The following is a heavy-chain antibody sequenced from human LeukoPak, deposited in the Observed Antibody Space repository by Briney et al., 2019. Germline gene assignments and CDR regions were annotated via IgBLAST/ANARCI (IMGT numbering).Heavy chain of an antibody. Sequence: GGSLRLSCAASGFTFSGSAMHWVRQASGKGLEWVGRIRSKANSYATAYAASVKGRFTISRGDSKNTAYLQMNSLKTEDTAVYYCTPSLYDILTGSDYWGQGTLVTVSS. CDR2: IRSKANSYAT. CDR1: GFTFSGSA. V-gene: IGHV3-73*01. J-gene: IGHJ4*02. D-gene: IGHD3-9*01. CDR3: TPSLYDILTGSDY.